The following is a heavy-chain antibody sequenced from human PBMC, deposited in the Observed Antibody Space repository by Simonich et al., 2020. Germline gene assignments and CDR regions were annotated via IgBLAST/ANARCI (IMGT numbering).Heavy chain of an antibody. CDR3: ARGRLTGDKGAFDI. V-gene: IGHV1-2*02. J-gene: IGHJ3*02. CDR2: NNPNSGGT. CDR1: GYTFTGYY. Sequence: QVQLVQSGAEVKKPGASVKVSCKASGYTFTGYYMHWVRQAPGQGLWWKGWNNPNSGGTNNAQKFQGRVTMTRDTSISTAYMELSRLRSDDTAVYYCARGRLTGDKGAFDIWGQGTMVTVSS. D-gene: IGHD7-27*01.